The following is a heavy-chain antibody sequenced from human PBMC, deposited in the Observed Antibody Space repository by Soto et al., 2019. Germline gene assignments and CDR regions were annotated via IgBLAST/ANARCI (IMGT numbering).Heavy chain of an antibody. J-gene: IGHJ6*03. CDR1: GYTFTSYG. CDR3: ARLRDGDYPSDYYYYMDV. CDR2: ISAYNGNT. Sequence: ASVKVSCKASGYTFTSYGISWVRQAPGQGLEWMGWISAYNGNTNYAQKLQGRVTMTTDTSTSTAYMELRSLRSDDTAVYYCARLRDGDYPSDYYYYMDVWGKGTTVTVSS. D-gene: IGHD4-17*01. V-gene: IGHV1-18*01.